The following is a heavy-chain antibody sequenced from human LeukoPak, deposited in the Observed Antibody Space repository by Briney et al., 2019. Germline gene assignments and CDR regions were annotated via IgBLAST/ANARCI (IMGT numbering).Heavy chain of an antibody. CDR3: ARLSYYYDSSGYGGGIDY. Sequence: ASVKVSCKASGYTFTSYYMHWVRQAPGQGLEWMGIINPSGGSTSYAQKFQGRVTMTRDMSTSTVYMELSSLRSEDTAVYYCARLSYYYDSSGYGGGIDYWGQGTLVTVSS. D-gene: IGHD3-22*01. V-gene: IGHV1-46*01. CDR2: INPSGGST. J-gene: IGHJ4*02. CDR1: GYTFTSYY.